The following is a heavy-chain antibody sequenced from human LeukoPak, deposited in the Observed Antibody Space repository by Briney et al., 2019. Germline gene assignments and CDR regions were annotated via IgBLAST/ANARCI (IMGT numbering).Heavy chain of an antibody. CDR2: IYYSGST. D-gene: IGHD4-17*01. V-gene: IGHV4-59*01. CDR1: GGSISSYY. J-gene: IGHJ2*01. CDR3: ARGACGDYWYFGL. Sequence: SETLSLTCTVSGGSISSYYWSWIRQPPGKGLEWIGYIYYSGSTNYNPSLKSRVTISVDTSKNQFSLKLSSVTAADTAVYYCARGACGDYWYFGLWGRGTLVTVSS.